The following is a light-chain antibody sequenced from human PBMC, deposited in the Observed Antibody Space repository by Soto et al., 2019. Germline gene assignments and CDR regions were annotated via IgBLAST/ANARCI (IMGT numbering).Light chain of an antibody. V-gene: IGLV1-47*01. J-gene: IGLJ3*02. CDR2: RNN. Sequence: QSVLTLPPSASGTPGQTVTISCSGRFSNIGSNFIYWYQQLPGTAPKLLIYRNNERPSGVPDRFSASKSGTSASLAISGLRSEDEAEYHCAAWDDSLSGVVFGGGTKLTVL. CDR1: FSNIGSNF. CDR3: AAWDDSLSGVV.